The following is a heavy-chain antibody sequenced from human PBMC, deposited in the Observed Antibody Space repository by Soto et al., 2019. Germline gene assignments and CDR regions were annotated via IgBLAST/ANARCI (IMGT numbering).Heavy chain of an antibody. CDR3: ARLQSRDFDY. J-gene: IGHJ4*02. Sequence: GESLKISCQASGYSFSNYWIGWVRQMSGKRLEWMGIIYPGDSDTKYSPSFQGQVTISADKSITTAYLQWSSLKASDTAIYFCARLQSRDFDYWGQGTLVTVSS. CDR1: GYSFSNYW. D-gene: IGHD3-10*01. CDR2: IYPGDSDT. V-gene: IGHV5-51*01.